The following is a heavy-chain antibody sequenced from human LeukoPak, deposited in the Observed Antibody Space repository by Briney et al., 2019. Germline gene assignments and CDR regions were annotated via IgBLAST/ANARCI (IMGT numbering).Heavy chain of an antibody. J-gene: IGHJ4*02. CDR3: AKSLFGFSYGKIDY. CDR2: IPDSGDST. Sequence: PGGSLRLSCATSGFTFRSHSMNWVRQAPGKALEWVSSIPDSGDSTYYADSVKGRFTNSRDNSKNTLYLQMNSLRAEDTAVYYCAKSLFGFSYGKIDYWGQGTRVTVSS. CDR1: GFTFRSHS. V-gene: IGHV3-23*01. D-gene: IGHD5-18*01.